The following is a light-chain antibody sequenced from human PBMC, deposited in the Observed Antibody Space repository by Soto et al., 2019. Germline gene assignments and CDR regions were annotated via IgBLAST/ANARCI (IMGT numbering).Light chain of an antibody. Sequence: IQMTQSPSSLSASVGDRGTITYQASQDISNYLNWYQQKPGQAPKLLIYAASTGDLGVPPKFSGSGSGRDFTLTISSLQPEDSATYYCLQDFNCPRTFGQGTKVDIK. V-gene: IGKV1-6*01. CDR2: AAS. J-gene: IGKJ1*01. CDR3: LQDFNCPRT. CDR1: QDISNY.